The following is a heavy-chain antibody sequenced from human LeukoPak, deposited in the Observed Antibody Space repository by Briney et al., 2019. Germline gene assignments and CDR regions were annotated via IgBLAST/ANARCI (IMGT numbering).Heavy chain of an antibody. CDR3: ARDVKGITMIVVGLSRFDP. V-gene: IGHV7-4-1*02. Sequence: ASVKVSCKASGYTFTSYAMNWVRQAPGQGLEWMGWINTNTGNPTYAQGFTGRFVFSLDTSVSTAYLQISSLKAEDTAVYYCARDVKGITMIVVGLSRFDPWGQGTLVTVSS. CDR1: GYTFTSYA. J-gene: IGHJ5*02. D-gene: IGHD3-22*01. CDR2: INTNTGNP.